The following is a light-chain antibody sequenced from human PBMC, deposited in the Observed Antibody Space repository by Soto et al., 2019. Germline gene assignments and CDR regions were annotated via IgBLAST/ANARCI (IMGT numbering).Light chain of an antibody. CDR1: QSVNNY. Sequence: EIVLTQSPATLSLSPGERATLSCRASQSVNNYLAWYQQKPGQAPRLLIYDTSTRATGIPARFSGSGSGPDFTLTISSLEPEDFAVYYCQQSSIRPLRYTFGQGTKVDIK. J-gene: IGKJ2*01. CDR2: DTS. CDR3: QQSSIRPLRYT. V-gene: IGKV3-11*01.